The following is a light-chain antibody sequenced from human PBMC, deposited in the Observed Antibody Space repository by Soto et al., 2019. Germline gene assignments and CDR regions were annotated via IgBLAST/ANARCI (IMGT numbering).Light chain of an antibody. CDR3: CSYAGSRTSV. CDR1: SSDVGSYNL. V-gene: IGLV2-23*02. CDR2: EVS. J-gene: IGLJ1*01. Sequence: QSALTQPASVSGSPGQSITISCTGTSSDVGSYNLVSWYQQHPGKAPKLMIYEVSKRPSGVSNRFSGYKSGNTASLTISGHQAEDEADYYCCSYAGSRTSVFGTGTMITVL.